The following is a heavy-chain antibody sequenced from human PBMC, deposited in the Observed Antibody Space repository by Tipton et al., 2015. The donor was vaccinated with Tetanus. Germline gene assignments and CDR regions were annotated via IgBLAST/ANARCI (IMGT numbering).Heavy chain of an antibody. CDR3: ARANYDFPNKGPFDS. CDR2: VSYSGRT. Sequence: TLSLTCTVSGGSVRSGDYSWNWIRQPPGKGLEWLAYVSYSGRTNSNYSLKSRITVSQDKSKNQFSLKLTSVTAADTAVYYCARANYDFPNKGPFDSWGQGIPVIVSA. J-gene: IGHJ4*02. D-gene: IGHD3-3*01. CDR1: GGSVRSGDYS. V-gene: IGHV4-61*08.